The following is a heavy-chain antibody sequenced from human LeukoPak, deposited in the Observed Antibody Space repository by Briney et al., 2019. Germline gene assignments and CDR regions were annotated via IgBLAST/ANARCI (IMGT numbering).Heavy chain of an antibody. Sequence: SETLSLTCTVSGGSISSSSHYWGWIRQPPGKGLEWIGSIHYSESTYYNPSLKGRVTISVDTSKNQFSLKLSSLTAADTAVYYCVRTAGYFDYWGQGTLVTVSS. D-gene: IGHD6-25*01. CDR2: IHYSEST. J-gene: IGHJ4*02. V-gene: IGHV4-39*01. CDR1: GGSISSSSHY. CDR3: VRTAGYFDY.